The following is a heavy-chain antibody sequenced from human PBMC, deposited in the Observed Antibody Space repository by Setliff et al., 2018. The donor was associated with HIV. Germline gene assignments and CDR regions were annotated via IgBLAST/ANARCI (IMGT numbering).Heavy chain of an antibody. J-gene: IGHJ4*02. Sequence: PSETLSLTCAVYGGSFSGFYWNWIRQPPGKGLEWIGEINHSGSTNYNPSLKSRVTISVDTSKNQFSLRLSSVIAADTAVYYCARGGGTGSFDYWGQGTLVTVSS. CDR1: GGSFSGFY. D-gene: IGHD3-16*01. CDR2: INHSGST. CDR3: ARGGGTGSFDY. V-gene: IGHV4-34*01.